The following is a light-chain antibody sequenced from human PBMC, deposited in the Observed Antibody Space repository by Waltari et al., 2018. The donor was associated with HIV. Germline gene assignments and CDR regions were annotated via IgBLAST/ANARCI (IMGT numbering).Light chain of an antibody. J-gene: IGLJ1*01. CDR2: DDS. Sequence: SYVLTQPPSVSVAPGQTARITRGGNNIGRKSVHGYQQKPGQAPVLVVYDDSDRPSWIPERFSGSNSGNTATLTISRVEAGDEADYYCQVWDSSSDHYVFGTGTKVTVL. CDR1: NIGRKS. CDR3: QVWDSSSDHYV. V-gene: IGLV3-21*02.